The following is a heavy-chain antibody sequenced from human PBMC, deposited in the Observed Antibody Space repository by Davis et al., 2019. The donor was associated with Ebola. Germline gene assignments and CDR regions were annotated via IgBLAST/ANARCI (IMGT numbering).Heavy chain of an antibody. CDR2: IYNSGST. CDR3: ARDSSPRNLDI. J-gene: IGHJ3*02. CDR1: GFTFRSYE. V-gene: IGHV4-59*01. D-gene: IGHD1-14*01. Sequence: ESLKISCAASGFTFRSYEMNWVRQAPGKGLEWIGYIYNSGSTNYNPSLRSRVTISADPSKNQFSLRLTSVTAADTAVYYCARDSSPRNLDIWGQGTLVTVSA.